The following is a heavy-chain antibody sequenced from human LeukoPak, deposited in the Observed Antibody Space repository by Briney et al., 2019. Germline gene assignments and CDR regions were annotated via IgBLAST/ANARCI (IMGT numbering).Heavy chain of an antibody. CDR1: GDSVSSYF. CDR3: ARRSAGATHFDY. D-gene: IGHD1-26*01. J-gene: IGHJ4*02. V-gene: IGHV4-59*08. Sequence: SETLSLTCTVSGDSVSSYFWSWIRQPPGKGLEWIGHIYYSGSTNYNPSLKSRVTISVDTSKNQFSLKLSSATAADTAVYYCARRSAGATHFDYWGQGTLVTVSS. CDR2: IYYSGST.